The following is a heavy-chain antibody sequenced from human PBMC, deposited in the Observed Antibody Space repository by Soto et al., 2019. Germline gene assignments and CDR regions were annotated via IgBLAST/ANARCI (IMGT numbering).Heavy chain of an antibody. CDR1: GYTFTSYG. CDR3: ARAGQHSSSSYLRYTCDS. V-gene: IGHV1-18*01. D-gene: IGHD6-13*01. J-gene: IGHJ4*02. Sequence: QVQLVQSGAEVKKPGASVKVSCKTSGYTFTSYGIIWVRQAPGQGLEWMGWISGYNGNTNYAQSLQGRVTMTTDTSTSTAYRERRSLRSEDTAMYYCARAGQHSSSSYLRYTCDSWVQGTLVTVSS. CDR2: ISGYNGNT.